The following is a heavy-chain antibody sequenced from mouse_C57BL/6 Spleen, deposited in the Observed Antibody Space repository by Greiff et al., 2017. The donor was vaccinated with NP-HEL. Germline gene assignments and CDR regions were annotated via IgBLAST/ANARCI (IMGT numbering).Heavy chain of an antibody. CDR1: GYTFTDYY. D-gene: IGHD2-5*01. V-gene: IGHV1-76*01. Sequence: VQLQQSGAELVRPGASVKLSCKASGYTFTDYYINWVKQRPGQGLEWIARIYPGSGNTYYNEKFKGKATLTAEKSSSTAYMQLSSLTSEDSAVYFCARLGYYSNYWYFDVWGTGTTVTVSS. CDR2: IYPGSGNT. J-gene: IGHJ1*03. CDR3: ARLGYYSNYWYFDV.